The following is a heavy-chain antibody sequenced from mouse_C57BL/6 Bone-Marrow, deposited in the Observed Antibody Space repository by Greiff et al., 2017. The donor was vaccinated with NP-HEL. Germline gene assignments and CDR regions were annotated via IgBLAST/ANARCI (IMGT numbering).Heavy chain of an antibody. CDR3: ARGGTYWYFDV. V-gene: IGHV1-43*01. D-gene: IGHD3-3*01. CDR2: INPSTGGT. Sequence: EVQLKESGPELVKPGASVKISCKASGYSFTGYYMHWVKQSSEKSLEWIGEINPSTGGTSYNQKFKGKATLTVDKSSSTAYMQLKSLTSEDSAVYYCARGGTYWYFDVWGTGTTVTVSS. CDR1: GYSFTGYY. J-gene: IGHJ1*03.